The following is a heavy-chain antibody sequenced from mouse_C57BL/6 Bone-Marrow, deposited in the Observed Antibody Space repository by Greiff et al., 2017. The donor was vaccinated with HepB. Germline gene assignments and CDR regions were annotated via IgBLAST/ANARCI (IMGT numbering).Heavy chain of an antibody. Sequence: VQLQESGAELARPGASVKLSCKASGYTFTSYGISWVKQRTGQGLEWIGEIYPRSGNTYYNEKFKGKATLTADKSSSTAYMELRSLTSEDSAVYFCAKGSLYYDEFAYWGQGTLVTVSA. CDR3: AKGSLYYDEFAY. V-gene: IGHV1-81*01. J-gene: IGHJ3*01. CDR1: GYTFTSYG. D-gene: IGHD2-4*01. CDR2: IYPRSGNT.